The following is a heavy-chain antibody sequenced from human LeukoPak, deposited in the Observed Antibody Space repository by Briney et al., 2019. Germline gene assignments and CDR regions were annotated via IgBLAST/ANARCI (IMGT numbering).Heavy chain of an antibody. J-gene: IGHJ6*03. D-gene: IGHD4-17*01. CDR3: AITVTTLRLPRPVDYYYYYMDV. Sequence: SVKVSCKASGGTFSSYAISWVRQAPGQGLEWMGGIIPIFGTANYAQKFQGRVTITADESTSTAYMELSSLRSEDTAVYYCAITVTTLRLPRPVDYYYYYMDVWAKGPRSPSP. V-gene: IGHV1-69*13. CDR2: IIPIFGTA. CDR1: GGTFSSYA.